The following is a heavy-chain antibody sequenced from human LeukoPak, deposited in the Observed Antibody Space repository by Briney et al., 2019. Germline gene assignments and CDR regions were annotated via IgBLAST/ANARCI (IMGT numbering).Heavy chain of an antibody. D-gene: IGHD1-7*01. CDR3: AHSPEDWNYGDYFDY. V-gene: IGHV2-5*01. CDR1: GFSLSTSGVG. CDR2: IYWNDDK. Sequence: SGPTLVKPTQTLTLTCTFSGFSLSTSGVGVGWIRQPPGKALEWLALIYWNDDKRYSPSLKSRLTITKDTSKNQVVLTMTNTDPVDTATYYCAHSPEDWNYGDYFDYWGQGTLVTVSS. J-gene: IGHJ4*02.